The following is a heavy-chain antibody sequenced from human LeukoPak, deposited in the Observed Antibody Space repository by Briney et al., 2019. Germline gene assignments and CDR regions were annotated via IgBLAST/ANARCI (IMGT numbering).Heavy chain of an antibody. Sequence: SETLSLTCAVYGGSFSGYYWSWIRQPPGKGLEWIGEINHSGSTNYNPSLKSRVTISVDTSKNQFSLKLSSVTAADTAVYYCVRHGGSYSLDYWGQGTLVTVSS. J-gene: IGHJ4*02. CDR3: VRHGGSYSLDY. D-gene: IGHD1-26*01. CDR2: INHSGST. V-gene: IGHV4-34*01. CDR1: GGSFSGYY.